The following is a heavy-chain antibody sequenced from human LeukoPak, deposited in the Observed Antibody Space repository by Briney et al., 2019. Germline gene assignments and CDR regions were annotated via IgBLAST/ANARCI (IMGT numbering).Heavy chain of an antibody. CDR2: IIPIFGTA. CDR1: GGTFSSYA. Sequence: SVKVSCKASGGTFSSYAISWVRQAPGQGLEWMGGIIPIFGTANYAQKFQGRVTITADESTSTAYMELSSLRSGDTAVYYCARETESYYGSGSPYYFDYWGQGTLVTVSS. CDR3: ARETESYYGSGSPYYFDY. J-gene: IGHJ4*02. D-gene: IGHD3-10*01. V-gene: IGHV1-69*13.